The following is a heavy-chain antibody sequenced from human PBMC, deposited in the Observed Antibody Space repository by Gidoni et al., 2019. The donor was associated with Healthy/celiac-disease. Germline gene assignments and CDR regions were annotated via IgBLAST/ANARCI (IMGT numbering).Heavy chain of an antibody. CDR2: ISGSGGST. J-gene: IGHJ4*02. D-gene: IGHD6-6*01. CDR3: AKAASWYSSSVYDD. Sequence: EVQLLASGGGLVQPGGSLRLPCAASGFTFSSDAMSWVRQAPGKGLEGGSAISGSGGSTYYADAGKGRFTISRDNSKNTLYLQMNRLRAEDTAVYYCAKAASWYSSSVYDDWGQGTLVTVSA. CDR1: GFTFSSDA. V-gene: IGHV3-23*01.